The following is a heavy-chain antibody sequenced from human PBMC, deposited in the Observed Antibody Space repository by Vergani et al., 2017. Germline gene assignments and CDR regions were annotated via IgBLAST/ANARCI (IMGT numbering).Heavy chain of an antibody. J-gene: IGHJ4*02. D-gene: IGHD4-17*01. CDR2: ISGSGGST. CDR1: GFTFSSYA. Sequence: EVQLLESGGGLVQPGGSLRLSCAASGFTFSSYAMSWVRQAPGKGLEWVSAISGSGGSTYYADSVKGRFTISRDNAKNTLYLQMNSLRAEDTAVYYCARDGVYGDYVVGDFDYWGQGTLVTVSS. CDR3: ARDGVYGDYVVGDFDY. V-gene: IGHV3-23*01.